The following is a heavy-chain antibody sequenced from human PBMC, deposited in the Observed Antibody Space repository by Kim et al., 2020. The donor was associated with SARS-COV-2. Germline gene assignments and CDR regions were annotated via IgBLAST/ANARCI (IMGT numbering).Heavy chain of an antibody. CDR1: GFTFSSYA. V-gene: IGHV3-23*01. CDR3: AKDTTPSHDTKTWELAFDI. Sequence: GGSLRLSCAASGFTFSSYAMSWVRQAPGKGLEWVSAISGSGGSTYYADSVKGRFTISRDNSKNTLYLQMNSLRAEDTAVYYCAKDTTPSHDTKTWELAFDIWGQGTMVTVSS. CDR2: ISGSGGST. J-gene: IGHJ3*02. D-gene: IGHD1-7*01.